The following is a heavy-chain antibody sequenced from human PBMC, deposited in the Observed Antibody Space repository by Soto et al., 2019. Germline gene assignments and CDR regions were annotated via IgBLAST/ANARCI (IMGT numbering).Heavy chain of an antibody. V-gene: IGHV4-30-4*01. J-gene: IGHJ4*02. CDR3: VRMAAGESRPFDH. Sequence: QVQLQESGPGLVKPSQTLSLTCIVSGGSISNSDYYWSWIRQPPGKGLEWIGYIYYSGSTLYGPSLKSRVTMSVDTSTNKFSLNLRSVTAADTAVYYCVRMAAGESRPFDHWGQGIRVTVSP. D-gene: IGHD6-13*01. CDR2: IYYSGST. CDR1: GGSISNSDYY.